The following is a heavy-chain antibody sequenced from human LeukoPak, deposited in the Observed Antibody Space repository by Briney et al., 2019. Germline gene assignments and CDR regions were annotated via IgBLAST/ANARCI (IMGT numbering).Heavy chain of an antibody. CDR1: GFTFSTYS. Sequence: GGSLRLSSAASGFTFSTYSMNWGRQAPGKGLELVSYFGRRSSPIYYADSGKGRFTISRDNAKNSLYLQMNSLRAEDTAVYYCARGPSSQFRTAYWGQGTLVTVSP. CDR2: FGRRSSPI. V-gene: IGHV3-48*01. J-gene: IGHJ4*02. D-gene: IGHD2-2*01. CDR3: ARGPSSQFRTAY.